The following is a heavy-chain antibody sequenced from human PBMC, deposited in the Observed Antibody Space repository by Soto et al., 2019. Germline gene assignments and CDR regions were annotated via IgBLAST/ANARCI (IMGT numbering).Heavy chain of an antibody. J-gene: IGHJ5*02. D-gene: IGHD4-17*01. Sequence: ETLSLTCAVFSDSFSTYYWTWIRQPPGKGLEWIGEINHSGTTNYNPSLKSRVTMSVDTSKKQFSLKLRSVTAADTAIYYCARGISHNYGWFDPWGQGTQVTVSS. CDR1: SDSFSTYY. CDR3: ARGISHNYGWFDP. CDR2: INHSGTT. V-gene: IGHV4-34*01.